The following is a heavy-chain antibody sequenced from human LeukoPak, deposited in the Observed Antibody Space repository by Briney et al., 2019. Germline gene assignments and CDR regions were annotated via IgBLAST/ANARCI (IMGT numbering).Heavy chain of an antibody. CDR3: AKSGYDFGGWFDP. Sequence: GGSLRLSCAASGFTFSSYGMHWVRQAPGKGLESVAFIRYDGSNKYYADSVKGRFTISRDNSKNTLYLQMNSLRAEDTAVYYCAKSGYDFGGWFDPWGQGTLVTVSS. CDR1: GFTFSSYG. CDR2: IRYDGSNK. D-gene: IGHD5-12*01. V-gene: IGHV3-30*02. J-gene: IGHJ5*02.